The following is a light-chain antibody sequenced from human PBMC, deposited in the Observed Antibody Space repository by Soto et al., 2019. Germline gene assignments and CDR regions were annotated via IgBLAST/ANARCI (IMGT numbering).Light chain of an antibody. Sequence: QSVLTQPPSASGTPGQRVTISCSGSSSNIGSNTVNWYQQLPGTAPKLLIYSNNQRPSGVRDRFSVSKSGTSASLAISGLQAEDETDYYCAAWDDSLNGVIFGGGTKLTVL. CDR2: SNN. CDR3: AAWDDSLNGVI. V-gene: IGLV1-44*01. J-gene: IGLJ2*01. CDR1: SSNIGSNT.